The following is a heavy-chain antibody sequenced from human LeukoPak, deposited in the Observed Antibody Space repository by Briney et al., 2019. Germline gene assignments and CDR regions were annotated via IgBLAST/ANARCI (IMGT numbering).Heavy chain of an antibody. J-gene: IGHJ6*03. Sequence: GSSVTVSFKASGYTFTSYYMHWVRQAPGQGLEWMGIINPSGGSTSYPQKFQGRVTMTRDTSTSTVYMELSSLRSEDTAVYYCARVDKADYYYYYMDVWGKGTTVTVSS. CDR1: GYTFTSYY. V-gene: IGHV1-46*01. CDR3: ARVDKADYYYYYMDV. D-gene: IGHD2-15*01. CDR2: INPSGGST.